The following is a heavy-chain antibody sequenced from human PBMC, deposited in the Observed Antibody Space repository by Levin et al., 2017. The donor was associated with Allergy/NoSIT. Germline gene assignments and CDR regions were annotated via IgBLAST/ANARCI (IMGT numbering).Heavy chain of an antibody. J-gene: IGHJ6*02. CDR1: GFIFEDYA. CDR3: AKDIRGEGGDYYGMDV. D-gene: IGHD3-16*01. Sequence: GGSLRLSCAASGFIFEDYAMYWVRQVPGKGLEWVSGITWNSEDTGYAHSVKGRFTISRDNAKNSLFLQMNSLRPEDTALYYCAKDIRGEGGDYYGMDVWGQGTTVTVSS. V-gene: IGHV3-9*01. CDR2: ITWNSEDT.